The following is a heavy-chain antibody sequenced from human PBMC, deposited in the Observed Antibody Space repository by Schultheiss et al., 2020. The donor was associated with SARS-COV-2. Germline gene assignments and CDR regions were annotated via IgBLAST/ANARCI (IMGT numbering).Heavy chain of an antibody. J-gene: IGHJ6*02. Sequence: GESLKISCSASGFTFSSYAMHWVRQAPGKGLEWVSVIHSVGSTYYADSVKGRFTISRDNSKNTLYLQMNSLRAEDTAVYYCARDGEQEDIVVVPRGMDVWGQGTTVTVSS. CDR2: IHSVGST. CDR3: ARDGEQEDIVVVPRGMDV. V-gene: IGHV3-66*01. D-gene: IGHD2-2*01. CDR1: GFTFSSYA.